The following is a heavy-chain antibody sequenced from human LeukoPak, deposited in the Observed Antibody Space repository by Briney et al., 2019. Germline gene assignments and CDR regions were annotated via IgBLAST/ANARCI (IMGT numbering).Heavy chain of an antibody. V-gene: IGHV4-59*11. J-gene: IGHJ5*02. CDR1: GGSISNHY. CDR2: IYNSGST. Sequence: SETLSLTCTVSGGSISNHYWSWIRQPPGKGLEWIGYIYNSGSTNCNPSLKSRVTISLDTSKNQFSLRLSFVTAADTAVYYCARAVTTGVDWFDPWGQGTLVTVSS. D-gene: IGHD4-17*01. CDR3: ARAVTTGVDWFDP.